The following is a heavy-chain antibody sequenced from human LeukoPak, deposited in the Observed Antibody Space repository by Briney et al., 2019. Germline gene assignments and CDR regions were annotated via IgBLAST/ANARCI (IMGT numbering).Heavy chain of an antibody. CDR2: ISSSGSTI. CDR1: GFTFSSYE. J-gene: IGHJ4*02. CDR3: ARGRYYYDSSGYSHITYYFDY. V-gene: IGHV3-48*03. Sequence: GGSLRLSCAASGFTFSSYEMNWVRQAPGKGLEWVSYISSSGSTIYYADSVKGRFTISRDNAKNSLYLQINSLRAEDTAVYYCARGRYYYDSSGYSHITYYFDYWGQGTLVTVSS. D-gene: IGHD3-22*01.